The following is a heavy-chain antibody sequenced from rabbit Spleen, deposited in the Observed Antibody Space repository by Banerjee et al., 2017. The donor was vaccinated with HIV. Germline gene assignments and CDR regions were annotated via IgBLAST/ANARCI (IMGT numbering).Heavy chain of an antibody. J-gene: IGHJ4*01. CDR3: ARDLVAVIGWNFNL. CDR2: IEGGSSAFS. V-gene: IGHV1S40*01. D-gene: IGHD1-1*01. CDR1: GVSFSNNQY. Sequence: QSLEESGGDLVKPGASLTLTCTASGVSFSNNQYMCWVRQAPGKGLEWIACIEGGSSAFSYFARWAKGRFTISKTSSTTVTLQMTSLTAADTATYFCARDLVAVIGWNFNLWGPGTLVTV.